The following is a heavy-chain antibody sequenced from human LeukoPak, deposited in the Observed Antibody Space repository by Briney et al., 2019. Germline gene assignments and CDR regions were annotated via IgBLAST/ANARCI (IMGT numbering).Heavy chain of an antibody. CDR3: ARFPKAGTTSFYYYYMDV. CDR1: GYTSSNYG. D-gene: IGHD1-7*01. J-gene: IGHJ6*03. V-gene: IGHV1-18*01. Sequence: ASVKVSCKASGYTSSNYGISWVRQAPGQGLEWMGRISGYNGDTNYPQKRQGRVTMTTDTSTSTAYMELRSLRSDDTAVYYCARFPKAGTTSFYYYYMDVWGKGTTVTVSS. CDR2: ISGYNGDT.